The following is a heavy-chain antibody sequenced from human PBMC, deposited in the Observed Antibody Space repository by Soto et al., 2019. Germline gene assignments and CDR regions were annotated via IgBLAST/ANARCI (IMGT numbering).Heavy chain of an antibody. Sequence: PGGSLRLSCAASGFTFSSYGMHWVRQAPGKGLEWVAVIWYDGSNKYYADSVKGRFTISRDNSKNTLYLQMNSLRAEDTAVYYCAKDVRAAGPVGMVDYWGQGTLVTVSS. V-gene: IGHV3-30*02. CDR3: AKDVRAAGPVGMVDY. J-gene: IGHJ4*02. CDR1: GFTFSSYG. CDR2: IWYDGSNK. D-gene: IGHD3-10*02.